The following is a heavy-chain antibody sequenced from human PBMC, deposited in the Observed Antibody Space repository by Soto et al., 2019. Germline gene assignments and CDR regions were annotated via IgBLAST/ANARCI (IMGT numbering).Heavy chain of an antibody. Sequence: EVQLLESGGDLVQPGGSLRLSCTASGFTFSSYAMSWVRQAPGEGLEWVSAISGSGGSKFYADSVKGRFTISRDNYKNTLYLQMDSLRAEDTAIYYCAKRYYYEGWGQGTLVTVSS. CDR3: AKRYYYEG. V-gene: IGHV3-23*01. J-gene: IGHJ4*02. CDR2: ISGSGGSK. D-gene: IGHD3-22*01. CDR1: GFTFSSYA.